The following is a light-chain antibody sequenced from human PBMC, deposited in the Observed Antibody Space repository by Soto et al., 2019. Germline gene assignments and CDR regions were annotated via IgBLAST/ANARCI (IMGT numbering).Light chain of an antibody. CDR2: AAS. J-gene: IGKJ1*01. Sequence: DIQMTQSPSSLSASVGDRVTITCRASQSISNYLNWYQQKPGKAPKLLMFAASSLQSGVPSRFSGGGSGTDFTLTISSLQPEDFAPYYCQQSYSTPRMFGQGTKVEIK. CDR3: QQSYSTPRM. CDR1: QSISNY. V-gene: IGKV1-39*01.